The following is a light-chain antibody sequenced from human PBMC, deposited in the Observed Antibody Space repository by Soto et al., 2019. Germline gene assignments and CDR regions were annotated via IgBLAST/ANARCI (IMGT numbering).Light chain of an antibody. CDR3: QQYNYWPGT. V-gene: IGKV3-15*01. Sequence: EIAMTQSPATLSVSPGERATLSCRASQSISSNLAWHQQKPGQAPRLLMYAASSRATGTPARFSGSGSGTEFTLTISSLQSEDLAIYYCQQYNYWPGTFGQGTKLEIK. CDR1: QSISSN. J-gene: IGKJ2*01. CDR2: AAS.